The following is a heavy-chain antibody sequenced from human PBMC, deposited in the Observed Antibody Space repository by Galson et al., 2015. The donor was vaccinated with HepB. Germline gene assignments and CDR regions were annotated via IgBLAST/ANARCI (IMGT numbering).Heavy chain of an antibody. CDR3: ARDSGIAGADDY. Sequence: SLRLSCAASGFTFSTYSMTWVRQAPGKGLEWVSYINGGSSTIYYADPVKGRFTISRDNAKNSLYLQMNSLRDDDTAVYYCARDSGIAGADDYWGQGTLVTVSS. CDR1: GFTFSTYS. J-gene: IGHJ4*02. D-gene: IGHD6-13*01. V-gene: IGHV3-48*02. CDR2: INGGSSTI.